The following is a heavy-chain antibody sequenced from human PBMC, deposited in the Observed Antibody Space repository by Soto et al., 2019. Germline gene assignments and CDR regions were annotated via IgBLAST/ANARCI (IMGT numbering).Heavy chain of an antibody. CDR1: GGSFSGYY. J-gene: IGHJ4*02. V-gene: IGHV4-34*01. CDR2: INHSGST. Sequence: SETLSLTCAVYGGSFSGYYWSWIRQPPGKGLEWIGEINHSGSTHYNPSLKSRVTISVDTSKNQFSLKLSSVTAADTAVYYCARGSSGWTNFDYWGQGTLVTVSS. CDR3: ARGSSGWTNFDY. D-gene: IGHD6-19*01.